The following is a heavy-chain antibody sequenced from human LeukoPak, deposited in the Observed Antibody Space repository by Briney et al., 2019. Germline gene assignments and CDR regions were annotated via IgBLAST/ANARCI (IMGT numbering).Heavy chain of an antibody. D-gene: IGHD5-12*01. CDR2: IKEDGSIE. Sequence: PGGSLRLSCVASGFTFSHYWMSWVRQAPGKGLEWVANIKEDGSIEDYVDSVEGRFTVSRDNAKNSLYLEMNSLRVEDTAVYYCVSQQVAPPWGQGTLVIVSS. J-gene: IGHJ5*02. CDR1: GFTFSHYW. V-gene: IGHV3-7*01. CDR3: VSQQVAPP.